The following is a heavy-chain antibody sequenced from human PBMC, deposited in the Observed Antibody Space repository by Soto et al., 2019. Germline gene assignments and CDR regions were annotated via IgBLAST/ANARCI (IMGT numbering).Heavy chain of an antibody. CDR1: GFTFSTYA. V-gene: IGHV3-23*01. CDR3: VKDKKYDILSAWDALDI. Sequence: PGGSLRLSCAASGFTFSTYAMTWVRQAPGKGLEWVSAISASGGSTYYADSVKGRFTISRDNPKNTLHLQMNNLRAEDTAIYYCVKDKKYDILSAWDALDIWGHGTLVTVSS. CDR2: ISASGGST. D-gene: IGHD3-9*01. J-gene: IGHJ3*02.